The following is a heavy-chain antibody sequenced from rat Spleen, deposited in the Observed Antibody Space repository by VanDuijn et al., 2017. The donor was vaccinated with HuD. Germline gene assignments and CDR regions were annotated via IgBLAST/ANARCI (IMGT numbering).Heavy chain of an antibody. CDR1: GFTFNNYD. J-gene: IGHJ3*01. V-gene: IGHV5-25*01. D-gene: IGHD4-3*01. CDR2: ISPSGGGT. Sequence: EVHLVESGGDLVQPGGSLKLSCAASGFTFNNYDMAWVRQAPTKGLEWVASISPSGGGTWYRDSVKGRFTVSRDNADSTLYLQMDSLRSEDTATYYCVRQETSGYSNWFAYWGQGTLVTVSS. CDR3: VRQETSGYSNWFAY.